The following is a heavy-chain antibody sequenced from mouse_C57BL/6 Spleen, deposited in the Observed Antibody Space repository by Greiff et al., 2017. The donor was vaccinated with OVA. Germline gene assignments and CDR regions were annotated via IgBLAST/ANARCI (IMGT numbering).Heavy chain of an antibody. CDR2: IDPETGGT. CDR3: TKGLGRDYYAVDY. CDR1: GYTFTDYE. V-gene: IGHV1-15*01. J-gene: IGHJ4*01. D-gene: IGHD4-1*01. Sequence: VQLQQSGAELVRPGASVTLSCKASGYTFTDYEMHWVKQTPVHGLEWIGAIDPETGGTAYNQKFKGKAILTADKSSSTAYMELRSLTSEDSAVYYCTKGLGRDYYAVDYWGQGTSVTVSS.